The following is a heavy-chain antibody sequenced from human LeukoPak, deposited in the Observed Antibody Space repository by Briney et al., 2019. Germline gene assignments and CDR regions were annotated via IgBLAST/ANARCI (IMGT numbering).Heavy chain of an antibody. Sequence: SETLSLTCAVSGYSISSGYYWGWIRQPPGKGLEWIGSIYHSGSTYYNPSLKSRVTISVDTSKNQFSLKLSSVTAADTAVYYCAGIVTYDYVWGGYRPASYYFDYWGQGTLVTVSS. CDR1: GYSISSGYY. D-gene: IGHD3-16*02. J-gene: IGHJ4*02. V-gene: IGHV4-38-2*01. CDR2: IYHSGST. CDR3: AGIVTYDYVWGGYRPASYYFDY.